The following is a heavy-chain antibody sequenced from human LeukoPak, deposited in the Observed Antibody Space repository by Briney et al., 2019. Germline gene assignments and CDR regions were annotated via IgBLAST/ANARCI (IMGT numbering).Heavy chain of an antibody. D-gene: IGHD5-18*01. V-gene: IGHV1-2*02. CDR1: GYTFTDNY. CDR2: INPNSGGA. J-gene: IGHJ4*02. CDR3: ARINVDTAMVLDY. Sequence: GASVKVSCKASGYTFTDNYVHWVRQAPGQGLEYMGWINPNSGGAKYAQNFQGRVTMTRDTSISTAYMELSRLRSDDTAVYYCARINVDTAMVLDYWGQGTLVTVSS.